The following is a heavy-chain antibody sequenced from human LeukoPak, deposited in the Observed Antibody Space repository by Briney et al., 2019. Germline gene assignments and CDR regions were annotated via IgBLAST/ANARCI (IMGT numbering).Heavy chain of an antibody. CDR2: INSDGSST. V-gene: IGHV3-74*01. CDR3: ASGSSGYTRD. D-gene: IGHD3-22*01. J-gene: IGHJ4*02. CDR1: GFTFSTYW. Sequence: GGSLRLSCAASGFTFSTYWMHWVRQAAGKGPVWVSRINSDGSSTNYADSVKGRFTISRDNAKNTLYLQMSSLRAEDTAVYFCASGSSGYTRDWGQGTLVTVSS.